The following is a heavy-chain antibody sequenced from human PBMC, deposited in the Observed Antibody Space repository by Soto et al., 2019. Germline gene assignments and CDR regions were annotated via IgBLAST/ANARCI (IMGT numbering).Heavy chain of an antibody. V-gene: IGHV4-39*01. Sequence: KSSETLSLTCIVSGGSVNNSPYYWGWIRQPPGKGLEWIASIYWSGSTYYNPSLKGRVIISVDTSKNQFSLTVISVTAADTAVYYCAKHKVEHSSSGLDLWGQGTLVTVSS. D-gene: IGHD3-10*01. CDR3: AKHKVEHSSSGLDL. J-gene: IGHJ5*02. CDR2: IYWSGST. CDR1: GGSVNNSPYY.